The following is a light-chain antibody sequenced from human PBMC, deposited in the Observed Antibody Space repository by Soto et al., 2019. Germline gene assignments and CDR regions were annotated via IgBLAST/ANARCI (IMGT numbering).Light chain of an antibody. CDR3: QQYTNLPPIT. Sequence: ETVMTQSPATLSVSPGERATLSCWASQSVSSKLAWYQQKPGQAPRLLIYGASTRATGIPARFSGSGSGTEFTLTISSLQSEDFAVYYCQQYTNLPPITFGQGTRLEIK. CDR1: QSVSSK. CDR2: GAS. V-gene: IGKV3D-15*01. J-gene: IGKJ5*01.